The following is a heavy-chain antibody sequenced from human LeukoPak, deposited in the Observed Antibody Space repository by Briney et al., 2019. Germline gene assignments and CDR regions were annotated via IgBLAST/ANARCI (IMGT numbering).Heavy chain of an antibody. D-gene: IGHD4-17*01. CDR2: IIPILGIA. CDR1: GGTFSSYA. CDR3: ATDTVNLDV. J-gene: IGHJ6*02. V-gene: IGHV1-69*04. Sequence: SVKVSCKASGGTFSSYAISWVRQAPGQGLEWMGRIIPILGIANYAQKFQGRVTMTRNTSISTAYMELSSLRSEDTAVYYCATDTVNLDVWGQGTTVTVSS.